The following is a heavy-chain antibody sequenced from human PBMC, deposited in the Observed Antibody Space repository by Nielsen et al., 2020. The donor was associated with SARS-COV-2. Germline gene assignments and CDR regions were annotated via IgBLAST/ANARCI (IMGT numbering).Heavy chain of an antibody. V-gene: IGHV1-3*01. Sequence: ASVKVSCKASGYTFTTYAVHWVRPAPGQRLEWMGWSNAAKDNTKYSQKFQGRVSVTSDTSASTDFVELSGLRSEDTAMFYCARRVVVVQTGFHYSYMDVWGKGTTVTVSS. CDR2: SNAAKDNT. CDR3: ARRVVVVQTGFHYSYMDV. D-gene: IGHD2-2*01. CDR1: GYTFTTYA. J-gene: IGHJ6*03.